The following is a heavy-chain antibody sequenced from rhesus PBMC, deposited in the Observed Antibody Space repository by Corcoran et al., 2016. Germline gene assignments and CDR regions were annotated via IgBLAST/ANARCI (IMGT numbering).Heavy chain of an antibody. CDR2: LTYSGTT. J-gene: IGHJ5-2*02. CDR3: ARELAAGPEDV. CDR1: GYSISRGYY. D-gene: IGHD6-13*01. Sequence: QVQLQESGPGLVKPSETLSLTCAVSGYSISRGYYWSWMRQPPGKGLEGIGYLTYSGTTSYNPSLKSRVTISRDTSTNQFSLKRSSVPAADPAVYYCARELAAGPEDVWGRGVLVTVSS. V-gene: IGHV4-122*02.